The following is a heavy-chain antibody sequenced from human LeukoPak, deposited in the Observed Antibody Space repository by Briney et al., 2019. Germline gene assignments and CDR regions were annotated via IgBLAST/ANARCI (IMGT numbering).Heavy chain of an antibody. CDR1: GGSISSYY. J-gene: IGHJ4*02. CDR2: IYASGST. CDR3: ARVTLDRLDY. Sequence: SETLSLTCTVSGGSISSYYRSWLRQPAGKGLEWLGRIYASGSTNYNPSLKSRVNMSVDTSKNQFSLKLSSVTAADTAVYYCARVTLDRLDYWGQGTLVTVSS. D-gene: IGHD1-14*01. V-gene: IGHV4-4*07.